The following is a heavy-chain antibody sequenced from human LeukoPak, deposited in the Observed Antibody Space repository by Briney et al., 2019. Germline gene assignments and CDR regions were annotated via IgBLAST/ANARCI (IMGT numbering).Heavy chain of an antibody. J-gene: IGHJ3*02. CDR3: ARDTGGYCSGGSCYSDAFDI. D-gene: IGHD2-15*01. Sequence: GGSLRLSCAASGFTFNDYAMSWVRQTPGKGLEWVSTISSSGANTYYADSVMGRFTISRDNSKNTLNLHMNSLRAEDTAVYYCARDTGGYCSGGSCYSDAFDIWGQGTMVTVSS. V-gene: IGHV3-23*01. CDR1: GFTFNDYA. CDR2: ISSSGANT.